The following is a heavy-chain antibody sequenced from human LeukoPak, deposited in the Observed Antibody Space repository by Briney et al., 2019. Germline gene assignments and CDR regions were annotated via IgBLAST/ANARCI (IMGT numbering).Heavy chain of an antibody. V-gene: IGHV3-53*01. CDR2: IYSGGST. CDR3: ARNRGYYYYYMDV. J-gene: IGHJ6*03. CDR1: GFTVSSNY. Sequence: GGSLRLSCAASGFTVSSNYMSWLRQAPGKGLAWVSVIYSGGSTYYADSVKGRFTISRDNSKNTLYLQMNSLRAEDTAVYYCARNRGYYYYYMDVWGKGTTVTVSS.